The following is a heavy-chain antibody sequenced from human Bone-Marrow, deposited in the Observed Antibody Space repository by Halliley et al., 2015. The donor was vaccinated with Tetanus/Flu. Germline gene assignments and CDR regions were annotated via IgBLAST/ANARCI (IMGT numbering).Heavy chain of an antibody. J-gene: IGHJ4*02. CDR3: ARREGYYWTY. CDR2: LFPGDSDT. V-gene: IGHV5-51*01. Sequence: LGWMGTLFPGDSDTKYNSSVQGRVTLSVDKSTTTAYLQWSSLKASDSAIYFCARREGYYWTYWGQGTLVTVSS. D-gene: IGHD5-12*01.